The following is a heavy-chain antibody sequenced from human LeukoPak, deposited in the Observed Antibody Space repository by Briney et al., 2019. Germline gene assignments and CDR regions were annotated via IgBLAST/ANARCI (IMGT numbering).Heavy chain of an antibody. J-gene: IGHJ6*02. V-gene: IGHV1-69*04. Sequence: SVKVSCKASGGTFSSYAISWVRQAPGQGLEWMGRIIPILGIANYAQKFQGRVTITADKSTSTAYMELSGLRSEDTAVYYCAREVDYYYYGMDVWGQGTTVTVSS. CDR2: IIPILGIA. CDR3: AREVDYYYYGMDV. CDR1: GGTFSSYA. D-gene: IGHD5-12*01.